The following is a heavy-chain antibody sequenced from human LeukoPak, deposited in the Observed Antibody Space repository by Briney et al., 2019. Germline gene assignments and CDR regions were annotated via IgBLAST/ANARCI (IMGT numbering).Heavy chain of an antibody. CDR3: ARSSYSSSSSV. CDR2: IKQDGSEK. Sequence: QTGGSLRLSCAASGFTFSSYWMSWVRQAPGKGLEWVANIKQDGSEKYYVDSVKGRFTISRDNAKNSLYLQINSLRAEDTAVYYCARSSYSSSSSVWGQGTMVTVSS. J-gene: IGHJ3*01. CDR1: GFTFSSYW. D-gene: IGHD6-6*01. V-gene: IGHV3-7*03.